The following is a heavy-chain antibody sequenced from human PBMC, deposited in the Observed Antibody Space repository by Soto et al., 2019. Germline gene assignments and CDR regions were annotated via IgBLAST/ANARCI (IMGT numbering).Heavy chain of an antibody. CDR2: ISGSDGST. CDR1: GFTLNIYA. J-gene: IGHJ4*02. D-gene: IGHD2-15*01. Sequence: WWSLRLACAASGFTLNIYAMSVVRKAPGKGLEWVSAISGSDGSTYYADSVKGRFTISRDNSKNTLYLQMNSLRAEDTAVYYCAKSGYCSGGSCYGTLDYWGQGTLVTVSS. V-gene: IGHV3-23*01. CDR3: AKSGYCSGGSCYGTLDY.